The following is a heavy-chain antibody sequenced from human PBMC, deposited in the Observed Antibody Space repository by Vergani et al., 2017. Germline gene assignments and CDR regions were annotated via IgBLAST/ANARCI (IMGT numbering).Heavy chain of an antibody. J-gene: IGHJ6*02. CDR2: ILPIFGTA. CDR3: ARVLGCDFWSGYSTTDYYGMDV. CDR1: GGTFSSYA. Sequence: QVQLVQSGAEVKKPGSSVKVSCKASGGTFSSYAISWVLQAPGQGLEWMGGILPIFGTANYAQKFQGRVTITADKSTSTAYMELSSLRSEDTAVYYCARVLGCDFWSGYSTTDYYGMDVWGQGTTVTVSS. D-gene: IGHD3-3*01. V-gene: IGHV1-69*06.